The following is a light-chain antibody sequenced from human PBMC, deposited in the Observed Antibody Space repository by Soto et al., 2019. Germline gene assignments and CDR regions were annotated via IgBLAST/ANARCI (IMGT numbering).Light chain of an antibody. V-gene: IGLV2-14*03. J-gene: IGLJ2*01. Sequence: QSALTQPASVSGSPGQSITISCTGTSSDVGDHNSVSWYQQQPGKAPKLMIYAVSNRPSGVSNRFSGSKSGNTASLTISGLQAEDEADYCCGSYTTSITVIFGGGTKLTVL. CDR2: AVS. CDR3: GSYTTSITVI. CDR1: SSDVGDHNS.